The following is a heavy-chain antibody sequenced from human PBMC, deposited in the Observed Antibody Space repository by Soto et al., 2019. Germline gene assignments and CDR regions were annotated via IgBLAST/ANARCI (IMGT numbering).Heavy chain of an antibody. J-gene: IGHJ6*02. D-gene: IGHD1-26*01. V-gene: IGHV3-30*03. CDR2: ISYDSTKT. Sequence: LRLSCAASGFTFNSYGMHWVRQGPGNGLEWVAFISYDSTKTYYADSVKGRFTISRDNSNSALYVQMNSLTGEDTAVYYCARTRSAWSDFHYYSLDVWGQGTTVTVSS. CDR1: GFTFNSYG. CDR3: ARTRSAWSDFHYYSLDV.